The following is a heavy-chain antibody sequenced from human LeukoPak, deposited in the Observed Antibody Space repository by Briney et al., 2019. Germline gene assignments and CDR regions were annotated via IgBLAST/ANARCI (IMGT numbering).Heavy chain of an antibody. J-gene: IGHJ3*02. CDR3: ARGSSYYDSSGYAFDI. Sequence: GASVKVSCKASGYTFTSYDINWVRHATGQGLEWMGWMNPNSGNTGYAQKFQGRVTMTRNTSISTAYMELSSLRSEDTAVYYCARGSSYYDSSGYAFDIWGQGTMVTVSS. D-gene: IGHD3-22*01. CDR2: MNPNSGNT. V-gene: IGHV1-8*01. CDR1: GYTFTSYD.